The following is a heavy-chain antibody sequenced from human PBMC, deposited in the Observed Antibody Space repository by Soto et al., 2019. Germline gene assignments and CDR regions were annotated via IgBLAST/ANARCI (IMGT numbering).Heavy chain of an antibody. V-gene: IGHV1-18*01. D-gene: IGHD3-3*01. CDR1: GYTFTSYG. CDR3: ARDSEAGPVRDYDFERFDP. CDR2: ISAYNGNT. J-gene: IGHJ5*02. Sequence: QVQLVQSGAEVKKPGASVKVSCKASGYTFTSYGISWVRQAPGQGREWMGWISAYNGNTNSAQKLQGRVTMTTDTSTSTAYMELRSLRSDDTAVYYCARDSEAGPVRDYDFERFDPWGQGTLVTVSS.